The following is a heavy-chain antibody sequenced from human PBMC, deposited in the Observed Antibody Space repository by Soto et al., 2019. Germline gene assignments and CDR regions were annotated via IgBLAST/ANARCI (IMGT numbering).Heavy chain of an antibody. Sequence: TSETLSLTCTVSGGSISGYYWSWIRQPPGKGLEWIGYMYNTGSTVYNPSFKSRVTISVDTSKNQFSLKLNSVTAADMAVYYCARDGYCVSSSCSFLPDVWGQGTTVTVSS. CDR1: GGSISGYY. J-gene: IGHJ6*02. D-gene: IGHD2-2*03. CDR2: MYNTGST. V-gene: IGHV4-59*01. CDR3: ARDGYCVSSSCSFLPDV.